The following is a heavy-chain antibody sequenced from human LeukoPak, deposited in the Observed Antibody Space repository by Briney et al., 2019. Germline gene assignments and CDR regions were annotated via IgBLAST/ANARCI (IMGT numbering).Heavy chain of an antibody. CDR1: GGTFSSYA. Sequence: GVSVKVSCKASGGTFSSYAISWVRQAPGQGLEWMGGIIPIFGTANYAQKFQGRVTITADESTSTAYMELSSLRSEDTAVYYCARSSSALTPPDYWGQGTLVTVSS. J-gene: IGHJ4*02. CDR2: IIPIFGTA. CDR3: ARSSSALTPPDY. D-gene: IGHD6-19*01. V-gene: IGHV1-69*13.